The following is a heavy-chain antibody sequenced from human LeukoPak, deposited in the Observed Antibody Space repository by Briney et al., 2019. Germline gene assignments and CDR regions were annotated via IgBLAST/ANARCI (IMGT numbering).Heavy chain of an antibody. V-gene: IGHV1-46*01. CDR1: GYTFTGYY. CDR2: INPSGGST. Sequence: ASVKVSCKASGYTFTGYYMHWVRQAPGQGLEWMGIINPSGGSTSYAQKFQGRVTMTRDMSTSTVYMELSSLRSEDTAVYYCARLDIVATITGVAFDIWGQGTMVTVSS. J-gene: IGHJ3*02. CDR3: ARLDIVATITGVAFDI. D-gene: IGHD5-12*01.